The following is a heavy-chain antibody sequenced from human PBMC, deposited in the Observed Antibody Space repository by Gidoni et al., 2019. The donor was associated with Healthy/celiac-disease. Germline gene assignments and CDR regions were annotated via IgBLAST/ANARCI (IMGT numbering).Heavy chain of an antibody. CDR2: FDPEDGET. D-gene: IGHD3-22*01. CDR3: ATLPYDSSGYPDY. Sequence: QVQLVQSGAELKKHGAAVKVSCKVSGSTLTELSMHLVRQAPGQGLEWMGVFDPEDGETIYAQKFQGRVTMTEETSTDTAYMELSSLRSEDTAVYYCATLPYDSSGYPDYWGQGTLVTVSS. J-gene: IGHJ4*02. V-gene: IGHV1-24*01. CDR1: GSTLTELS.